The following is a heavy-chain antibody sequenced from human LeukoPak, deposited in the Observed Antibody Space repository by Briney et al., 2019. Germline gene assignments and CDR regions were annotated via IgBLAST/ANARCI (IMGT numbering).Heavy chain of an antibody. CDR1: GYTFTSYG. J-gene: IGHJ6*02. Sequence: ASVKVSCKASGYTFTSYGINWVRQATGQGLEWMGWMNPNSGNTGYAQKFQGRVTMTRNTSISTAYMELSSLRSEDTAVYYCARTVAAAGTGGYVYYFYYGMDVWGQGTTVTVSS. D-gene: IGHD6-13*01. V-gene: IGHV1-8*01. CDR2: MNPNSGNT. CDR3: ARTVAAAGTGGYVYYFYYGMDV.